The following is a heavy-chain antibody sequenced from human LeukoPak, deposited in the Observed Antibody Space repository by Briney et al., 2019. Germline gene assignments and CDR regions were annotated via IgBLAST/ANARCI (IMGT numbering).Heavy chain of an antibody. J-gene: IGHJ4*02. Sequence: GGSLRLSCAASGFTFSSYAMSWVRQAPGKGLEWVSAISGSGGSTYYAASVKGRFTISRDNSKNTLYLQMNSLRGEDTAVYYCAKGRLRSFPYYFDYWGRGTLVTVSS. CDR1: GFTFSSYA. CDR3: AKGRLRSFPYYFDY. D-gene: IGHD4-17*01. V-gene: IGHV3-23*01. CDR2: ISGSGGST.